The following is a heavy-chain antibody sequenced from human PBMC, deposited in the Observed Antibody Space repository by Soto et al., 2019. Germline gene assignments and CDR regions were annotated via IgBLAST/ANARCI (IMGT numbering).Heavy chain of an antibody. CDR1: GFTFSSYE. D-gene: IGHD3-22*01. CDR2: ISSSGSTI. CDR3: ARDYYDRSGPAWYFDL. Sequence: PGGSLRCSCAASGFTFSSYEMNWVRQAPGKGLEWVSYISSSGSTISYADSVKGRFTISRDNAKNSLYLQMNSLRAEDTAVYYCARDYYDRSGPAWYFDLWGRGTLVTVSS. J-gene: IGHJ2*01. V-gene: IGHV3-48*03.